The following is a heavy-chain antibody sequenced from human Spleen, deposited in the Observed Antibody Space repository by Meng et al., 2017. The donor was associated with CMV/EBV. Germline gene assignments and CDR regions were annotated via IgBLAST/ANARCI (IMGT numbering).Heavy chain of an antibody. CDR3: ARGGAVAGTGLGS. D-gene: IGHD6-19*01. J-gene: IGHJ5*02. CDR2: IYYSGST. V-gene: IGHV4-59*12. Sequence: GSLRLSCTVSGGSISSYYWSWIRQPPGKGLEWIGYIYYSGSTNYNPSLKGRVTISVDTSKNQVSLRLNSVTAADTAVYYCARGGAVAGTGLGSWGQGTLVTVSS. CDR1: GGSISSYY.